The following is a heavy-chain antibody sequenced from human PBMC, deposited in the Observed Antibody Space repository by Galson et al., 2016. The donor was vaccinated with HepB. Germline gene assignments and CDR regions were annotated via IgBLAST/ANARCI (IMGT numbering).Heavy chain of an antibody. CDR2: ITSSSTTI. Sequence: SLRLSCAASGFTFSNYNMNWVRQAPGKGLEWISYITSSSTTIYYAASVEGRFTISRDDAKNSPYLQMNSLRDEDTAVYYCARGSNDFWSGYYSWYFDLWGRGTLVTVSS. D-gene: IGHD3-3*01. CDR3: ARGSNDFWSGYYSWYFDL. CDR1: GFTFSNYN. J-gene: IGHJ2*01. V-gene: IGHV3-48*02.